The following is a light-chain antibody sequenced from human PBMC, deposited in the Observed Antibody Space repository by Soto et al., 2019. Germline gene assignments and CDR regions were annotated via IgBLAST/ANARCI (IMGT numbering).Light chain of an antibody. J-gene: IGKJ5*01. Sequence: DIQMTHSPSSLSASVGNRVTLTCRASVSISTYLNWYQKKPGKAPSPLIYDASRLQSGVPSRFSGSGGGTDFTLSISSVQPEDFATYFCQQSYMDPITFGQGTRLEI. CDR1: VSISTY. V-gene: IGKV1-39*01. CDR3: QQSYMDPIT. CDR2: DAS.